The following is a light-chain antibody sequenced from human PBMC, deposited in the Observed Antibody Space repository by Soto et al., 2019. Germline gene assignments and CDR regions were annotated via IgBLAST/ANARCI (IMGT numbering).Light chain of an antibody. Sequence: QSALTQPATVSGSPGQSITISCTGTSSDVGGYNYVSWYQHHPGKAPKLMIYEVSNRPSGVYNRFSGSKSGNTASLTISGLQAEDEADYYCSSYTGSSTPVFGGGTELTVL. J-gene: IGLJ3*02. V-gene: IGLV2-14*01. CDR2: EVS. CDR3: SSYTGSSTPV. CDR1: SSDVGGYNY.